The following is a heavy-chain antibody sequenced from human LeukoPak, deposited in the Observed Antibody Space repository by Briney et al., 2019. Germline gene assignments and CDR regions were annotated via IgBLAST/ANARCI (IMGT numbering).Heavy chain of an antibody. CDR3: SNGIYDRSY. Sequence: GGSLRLSCVASGFTFTTYWMAWVRQAPGKGLEWVANIKQDGSEEYYADSVRGRFTISRDNAKNSLYLLMNSLRAEDTAVYYCSNGIYDRSYWGQGTLVTVSS. V-gene: IGHV3-7*01. CDR1: GFTFTTYW. CDR2: IKQDGSEE. J-gene: IGHJ4*02. D-gene: IGHD3-22*01.